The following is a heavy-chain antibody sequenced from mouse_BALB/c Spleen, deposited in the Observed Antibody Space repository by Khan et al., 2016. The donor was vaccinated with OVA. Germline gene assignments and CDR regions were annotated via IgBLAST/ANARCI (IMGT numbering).Heavy chain of an antibody. Sequence: QMQLEESGAELAKPGASVKMSCKASGYTFTSYWMHWIKQRPGQGLEWFGYINPTSGYTDYNQKFKDKATLTADKSSSTAYMQLSSLTSDDSAVYYCARDRIDYWGQGTALTVSS. CDR3: ARDRIDY. V-gene: IGHV1-7*01. J-gene: IGHJ2*01. CDR2: INPTSGYT. CDR1: GYTFTSYW.